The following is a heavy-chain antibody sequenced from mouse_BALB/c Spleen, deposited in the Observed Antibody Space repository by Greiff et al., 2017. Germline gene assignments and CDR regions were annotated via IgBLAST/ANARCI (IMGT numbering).Heavy chain of an antibody. CDR2: IYPGNSDT. Sequence: EVQLQQSGTVLARPGASVKMSCKASGYTFTSYWMHWVKQRPGQGLEWIGAIYPGNSDTSYNQKFKGKAKLTAVTSTSTAYMELSSLTNEDSAVYYCTRLAYYRYDGGPWFAYWGQGTLVTVSA. J-gene: IGHJ3*01. CDR1: GYTFTSYW. CDR3: TRLAYYRYDGGPWFAY. D-gene: IGHD2-14*01. V-gene: IGHV1-5*01.